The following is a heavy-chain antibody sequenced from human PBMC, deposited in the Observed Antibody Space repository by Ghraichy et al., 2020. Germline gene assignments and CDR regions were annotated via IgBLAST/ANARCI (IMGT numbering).Heavy chain of an antibody. D-gene: IGHD3-10*01. CDR1: GGSFSGYY. V-gene: IGHV4-34*01. CDR3: ARGPYYYGSGTPLD. J-gene: IGHJ4*02. CDR2: INHSGST. Sequence: SETLSLTCAVYGGSFSGYYWSWIRQPPGKGLEWIGEINHSGSTNYNPSLKSRVTISVDTSKNQFSLKLSSVTAADTAVYYCARGPYYYGSGTPLDWGQGTLVTVSS.